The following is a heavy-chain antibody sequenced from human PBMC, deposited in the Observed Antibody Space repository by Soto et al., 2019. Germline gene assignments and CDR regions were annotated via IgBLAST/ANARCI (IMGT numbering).Heavy chain of an antibody. Sequence: SETLALASTLSGGSISSYDGSWTRQPAGQAAEWIGRIYTSGSTNYNNSLKSRVTMSVDTSKNQFSLQLSSVTAEDTAVYYCARERSASCGGDCYANWFDPWGQGTLVTVS. CDR2: IYTSGST. D-gene: IGHD2-21*02. CDR3: ARERSASCGGDCYANWFDP. V-gene: IGHV4-4*07. CDR1: GGSISSYD. J-gene: IGHJ5*02.